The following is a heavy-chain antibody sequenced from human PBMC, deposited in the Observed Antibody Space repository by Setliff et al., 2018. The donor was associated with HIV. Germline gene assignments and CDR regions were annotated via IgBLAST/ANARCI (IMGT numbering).Heavy chain of an antibody. CDR1: GFMFSNYA. J-gene: IGHJ4*02. D-gene: IGHD3-22*01. Sequence: GGSLRLSCAASGFMFSNYAMTWVRQAPGKGLEWVSSISGTAYNTYYADSVKGRSTISRDNSKNTLYLQIDNLGAEDTAEYYCAKELAASGLGYFDSWGRGILVTVSS. V-gene: IGHV3-23*01. CDR2: ISGTAYNT. CDR3: AKELAASGLGYFDS.